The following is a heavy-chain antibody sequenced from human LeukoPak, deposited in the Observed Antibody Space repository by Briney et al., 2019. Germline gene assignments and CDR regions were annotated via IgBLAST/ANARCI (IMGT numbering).Heavy chain of an antibody. D-gene: IGHD3-10*01. Sequence: GGSLRLSCAASGFTFSSYAMHWVRQAPGKGLEWVAVISYDGSNKYYADSVKGRFTISRDNAKNLLYLQMNSLRAEDTAVYYCARDGWFGELDKDHFDYWGQGTLVTVSS. CDR3: ARDGWFGELDKDHFDY. V-gene: IGHV3-30-3*01. CDR1: GFTFSSYA. CDR2: ISYDGSNK. J-gene: IGHJ4*02.